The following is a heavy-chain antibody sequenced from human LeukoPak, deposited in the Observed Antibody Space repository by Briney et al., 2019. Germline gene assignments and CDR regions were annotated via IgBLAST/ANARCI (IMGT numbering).Heavy chain of an antibody. J-gene: IGHJ4*02. D-gene: IGHD6-13*01. CDR2: INPNSGNT. CDR1: GYTFTGYY. Sequence: ASVKVSCKASGYTFTGYYMHWVRQAPGQGLEWMGWINPNSGNTGYAQKFQGRVTITRNTSISTAYMELSSLRSEDTAVYYCARGATGIAAADDYWGQGTLVTVSS. CDR3: ARGATGIAAADDY. V-gene: IGHV1-8*03.